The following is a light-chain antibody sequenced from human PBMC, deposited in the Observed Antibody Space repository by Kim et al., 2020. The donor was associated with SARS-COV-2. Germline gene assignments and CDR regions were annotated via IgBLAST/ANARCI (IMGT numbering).Light chain of an antibody. CDR1: QGVSSY. V-gene: IGKV1-39*01. CDR3: QQSYSTPYT. Sequence: SASVGYRVTITCRASQGVSSYLNWYQQKPGKAPKLLIYAASSLQSGVPSRFSGCCSGTDFTLTISSLQPEDFATYYCQQSYSTPYTFGQGTKLEI. CDR2: AAS. J-gene: IGKJ2*01.